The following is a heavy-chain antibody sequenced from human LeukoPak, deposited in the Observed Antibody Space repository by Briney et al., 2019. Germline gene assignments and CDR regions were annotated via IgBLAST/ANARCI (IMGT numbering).Heavy chain of an antibody. CDR3: ARDLAGHYYGSGSSFDY. V-gene: IGHV3-7*01. CDR2: IREEGSEK. D-gene: IGHD3-10*01. J-gene: IGHJ4*02. Sequence: GGSLRLSCAASGFTFSSYWMSWVRQAPGKGLEWVANIREEGSEKYYVDSVKGQFTISRDNAKNSLFLQMDSLRAEDTAVYYCARDLAGHYYGSGSSFDYWGQGTLVTVSS. CDR1: GFTFSSYW.